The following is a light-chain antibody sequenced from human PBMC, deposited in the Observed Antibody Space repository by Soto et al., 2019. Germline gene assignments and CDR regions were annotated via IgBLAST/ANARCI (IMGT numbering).Light chain of an antibody. CDR3: QQYNNWLLYT. CDR2: GAS. Sequence: EIVMTQSPATLSVSPGERATLSWRASQSVSSNSAWYQQKPGQAPRLLIYGASTRATGIPARFSGSGSGTEFTLTIRSLQSEDFAVYYCQQYNNWLLYTFGQGTKLEIK. V-gene: IGKV3-15*01. CDR1: QSVSSN. J-gene: IGKJ2*01.